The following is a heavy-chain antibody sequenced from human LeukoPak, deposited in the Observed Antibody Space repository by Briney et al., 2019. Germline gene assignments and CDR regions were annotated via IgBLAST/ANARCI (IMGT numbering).Heavy chain of an antibody. CDR1: GYPFTTYE. V-gene: IGHV1-8*01. CDR2: RYSNRGNT. Sequence: GASVKVSCKTSGYPFTTYEMNGVRQPAGKGLEWMGWRYSNRGNTEYAHKLHGRVTTTRDTSISTASMELGGMTVDDTAGYFCARGPRNDPWGQGTLVTVSS. D-gene: IGHD1-14*01. J-gene: IGHJ5*02. CDR3: ARGPRNDP.